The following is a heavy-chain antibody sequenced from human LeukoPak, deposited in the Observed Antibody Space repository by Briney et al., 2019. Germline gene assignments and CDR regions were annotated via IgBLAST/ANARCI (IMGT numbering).Heavy chain of an antibody. CDR3: ARVDYDFWSGNWFDP. V-gene: IGHV4-34*01. CDR2: INHSGST. J-gene: IGHJ5*02. Sequence: SETLSLTCAVYGGSFSGNYWSWIRQPPGKGLEWIGEINHSGSTNYNPSLKSRVTISVDTSKNQFSLKLSSVTAADTAVYYCARVDYDFWSGNWFDPWGQGTLVTVSS. CDR1: GGSFSGNY. D-gene: IGHD3-3*01.